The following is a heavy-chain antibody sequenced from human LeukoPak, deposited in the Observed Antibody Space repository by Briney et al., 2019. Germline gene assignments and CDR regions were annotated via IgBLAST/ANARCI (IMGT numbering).Heavy chain of an antibody. D-gene: IGHD3-10*01. CDR3: AREVTMVRGVTLNWFDP. CDR2: INHSGST. Sequence: KPSETLSLTCAVYGGSFSGYYWSWIRQPPGKGLEWMGEINHSGSTNYNPSLKSRVTISVDTSKNQFSLKLSSVTAADTAVYYCAREVTMVRGVTLNWFDPWGQGTLVTVSS. V-gene: IGHV4-34*01. J-gene: IGHJ5*02. CDR1: GGSFSGYY.